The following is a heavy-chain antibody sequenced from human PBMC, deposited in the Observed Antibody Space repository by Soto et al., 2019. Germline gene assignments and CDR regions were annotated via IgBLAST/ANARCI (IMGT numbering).Heavy chain of an antibody. D-gene: IGHD3-3*01. CDR1: GGTFSSYA. J-gene: IGHJ6*02. V-gene: IGHV1-69*01. CDR3: ASSGRVLEWLSPLYYYYGMGV. Sequence: QVQLVQSGAEVKKPGSSVKVSCKASGGTFSSYAISWVRQAPGQGLEWMGGIIPIFGTANYAQKFQGRVTITADESTSTAYMELSSLRSEDTAVYYCASSGRVLEWLSPLYYYYGMGVWGQGTTVTVSS. CDR2: IIPIFGTA.